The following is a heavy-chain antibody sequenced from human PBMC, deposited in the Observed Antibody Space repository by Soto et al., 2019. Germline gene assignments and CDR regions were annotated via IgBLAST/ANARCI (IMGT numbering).Heavy chain of an antibody. V-gene: IGHV3-7*01. CDR3: AKSEGYSFDI. CDR2: IRQDGGEE. D-gene: IGHD6-13*01. CDR1: GLSFSSHW. J-gene: IGHJ3*02. Sequence: EVQLVESGGGLVQPGGSLRLSCAASGLSFSSHWMSWVRQAPGRGLEWVANIRQDGGEEQYSDSVKGRCTLSRDNAKNSLYLLMNGLRVDDTAVYDCAKSEGYSFDIRGQGTMVTVSS.